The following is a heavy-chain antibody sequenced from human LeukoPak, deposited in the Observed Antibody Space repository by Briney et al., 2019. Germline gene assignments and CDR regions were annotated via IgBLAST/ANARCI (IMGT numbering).Heavy chain of an antibody. J-gene: IGHJ6*03. Sequence: SETLSLTCTASGYSISSGYYWGWIRQPPGKGLEWIGSIYHSGSTYYNPSLKSRVTISVDTSKNQFSLKLSSVTAADTAVYYCARVARYYYYYMDVWGKGTTVTVSS. V-gene: IGHV4-38-2*02. CDR3: ARVARYYYYYMDV. CDR1: GYSISSGYY. CDR2: IYHSGST.